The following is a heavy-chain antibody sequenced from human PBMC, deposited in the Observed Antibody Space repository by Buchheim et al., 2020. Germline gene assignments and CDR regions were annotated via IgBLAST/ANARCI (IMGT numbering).Heavy chain of an antibody. CDR2: ISSSSTI. Sequence: EVQLVESGGGLVQPGGSLRLSCAASGFTFSSYSMNWVRQAPGKGLEWVSYISSSSTIYYADSVKGRFTISRDNAKNSLYLQMNSLRDEDTAVYYCARGVVTPHFDYWGQGTL. V-gene: IGHV3-48*02. D-gene: IGHD3-22*01. CDR1: GFTFSSYS. J-gene: IGHJ4*02. CDR3: ARGVVTPHFDY.